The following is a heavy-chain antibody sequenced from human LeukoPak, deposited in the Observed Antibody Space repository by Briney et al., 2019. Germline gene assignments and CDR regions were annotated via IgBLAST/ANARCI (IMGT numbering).Heavy chain of an antibody. CDR1: GGSISSYY. CDR2: IYYSGST. CDR3: ARQAGISIPWFDP. V-gene: IGHV4-59*08. J-gene: IGHJ5*02. Sequence: SETLFLTCTVSGGSISSYYWSWIRQPPGKGLEWIGYIYYSGSTNYNPSLKSRVTISVDTSKNQFSLKLSSVTAADTAVYYCARQAGISIPWFDPWGQGTLVTVSS. D-gene: IGHD6-13*01.